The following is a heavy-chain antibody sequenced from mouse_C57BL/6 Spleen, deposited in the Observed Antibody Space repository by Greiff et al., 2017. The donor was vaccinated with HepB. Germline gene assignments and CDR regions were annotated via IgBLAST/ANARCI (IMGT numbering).Heavy chain of an antibody. Sequence: DVKLQESGGDLVKPGGSLKLSCAASGFTFSSYGMSWVRQTPDKRLEWVATISSGGSYTYYPDSVKGRFTISRDNAKNTLYLQMSSLKSEDTAMYYCARHKSNYYFDYWGQGTTLTVAS. D-gene: IGHD2-5*01. J-gene: IGHJ2*01. CDR2: ISSGGSYT. CDR3: ARHKSNYYFDY. V-gene: IGHV5-6*02. CDR1: GFTFSSYG.